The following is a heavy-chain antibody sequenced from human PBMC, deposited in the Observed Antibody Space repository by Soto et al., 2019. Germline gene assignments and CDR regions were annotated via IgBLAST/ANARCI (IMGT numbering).Heavy chain of an antibody. V-gene: IGHV3-9*01. CDR2: ISWNSRSI. CDR3: ARVDSQDFDWMQPFGL. CDR1: GFTFDDYA. Sequence: EVQLVESGGGLVQPGRSLRLSCEASGFTFDDYAMHWVRQAPGKGLEWVSGISWNSRSIGYAASVKGRFTISRDSAKNSLYLQMKTLRPEDTAFYYCARVDSQDFDWMQPFGLWGQGTLVTVSS. J-gene: IGHJ5*02. D-gene: IGHD3-9*01.